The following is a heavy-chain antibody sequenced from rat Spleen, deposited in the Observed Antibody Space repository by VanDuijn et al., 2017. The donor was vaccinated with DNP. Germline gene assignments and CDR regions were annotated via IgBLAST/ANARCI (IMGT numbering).Heavy chain of an antibody. Sequence: EVQLQESGPGLVKPSQSLSLTCSVTGYSITSTYRWNWIRKFPGNKMEWIGHINYSGRTSYNPSLTGRISITRDTSKNQFFLQLNSVTTEDTATYYSVRGHPPRGFDYWGQGVMVTVSS. J-gene: IGHJ2*01. CDR2: INYSGRT. V-gene: IGHV3-1*01. CDR1: GYSITSTY. D-gene: IGHD3-8*01. CDR3: VRGHPPRGFDY.